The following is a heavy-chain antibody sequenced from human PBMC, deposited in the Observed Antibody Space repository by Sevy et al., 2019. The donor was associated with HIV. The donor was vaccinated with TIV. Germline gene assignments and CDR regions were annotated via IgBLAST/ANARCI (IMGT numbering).Heavy chain of an antibody. CDR3: ARHVTYDGSGVGTFDI. Sequence: SETLSLTCTVSSGSISSSGDYYWGWIRQPPGKGLHWIGRIFYSGSPYYSPSLKSRVTISLDTSKNQFSLKLSSVTAADTAVYYCARHVTYDGSGVGTFDIWGQGTVVTVSS. CDR1: SGSISSSGDYY. V-gene: IGHV4-39*01. J-gene: IGHJ3*02. D-gene: IGHD3-3*01. CDR2: IFYSGSP.